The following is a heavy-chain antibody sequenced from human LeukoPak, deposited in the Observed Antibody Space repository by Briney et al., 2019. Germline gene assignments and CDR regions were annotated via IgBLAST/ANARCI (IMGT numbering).Heavy chain of an antibody. V-gene: IGHV3-23*01. CDR3: ARDEFGANGSGDLDY. J-gene: IGHJ4*02. CDR1: GFTFTYVA. D-gene: IGHD3-10*01. Sequence: GGSLRLSCDASGFTFTYVAMNWVRQAPGKGLEWVSSMSLVADTTYYADSVKGRFIISADNSKNTLYLQMNTLRAEDTAVYYCARDEFGANGSGDLDYWGQGTLVTVSS. CDR2: MSLVADTT.